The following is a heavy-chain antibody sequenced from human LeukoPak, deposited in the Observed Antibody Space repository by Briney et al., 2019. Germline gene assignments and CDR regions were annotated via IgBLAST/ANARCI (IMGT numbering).Heavy chain of an antibody. CDR1: GGSISSYY. D-gene: IGHD3-3*01. CDR3: ARMDDFWSGPSWRVDY. Sequence: SETLSLTCTVSGGSISSYYWSWVRQPPGKGLEWIGYIYSSGSTNYNPSLKSRVTISVDTSKNQFSLKLSSVTAADTAVYYCARMDDFWSGPSWRVDYWGQGTLVTVSS. CDR2: IYSSGST. V-gene: IGHV4-59*08. J-gene: IGHJ4*02.